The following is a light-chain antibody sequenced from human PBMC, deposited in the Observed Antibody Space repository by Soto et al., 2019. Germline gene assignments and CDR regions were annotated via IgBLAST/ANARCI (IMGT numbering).Light chain of an antibody. CDR2: ANN. CDR1: RSNIGADFH. J-gene: IGLJ1*01. Sequence: QSVLTQPPSVSGAPGQRVTISCTGSRSNIGADFHVHWYQQLPGTAPKLLVYANNNRPSGVPDRFSGSKSGTSASLAITGLQAEDEADYYCQSYDSGLSAYVFGTGTKLTVL. V-gene: IGLV1-40*01. CDR3: QSYDSGLSAYV.